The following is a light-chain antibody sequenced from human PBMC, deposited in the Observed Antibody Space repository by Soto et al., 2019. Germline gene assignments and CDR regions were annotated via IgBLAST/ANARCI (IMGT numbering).Light chain of an antibody. CDR3: QQHGT. Sequence: EIVLTQSPGTLSLSPGERATLSCRASRSLSSSYVVWYQQKPGQAPRLLIYAASRRATGIPDRVSGSGSATEYTLTISRLEPEDFAVYYCQQHGTFGQGTKLEIK. V-gene: IGKV3-20*01. CDR1: RSLSSSY. J-gene: IGKJ2*01. CDR2: AAS.